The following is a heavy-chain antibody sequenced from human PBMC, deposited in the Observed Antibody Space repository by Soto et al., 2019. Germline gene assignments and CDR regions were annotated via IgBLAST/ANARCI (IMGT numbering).Heavy chain of an antibody. V-gene: IGHV6-1*01. CDR2: TYYNSKWYT. D-gene: IGHD3-10*01. J-gene: IGHJ4*02. CDR1: GDSDSSNSAA. CDR3: AANYYVSGSYYSSFDY. Sequence: PSPTLSLTCAISGDSDSSNSAAWNWIRQSPSRGLEWLGRTYYNSKWYTDYAESVKGRMTINVDTSKNHFSLNLKSVTPEDTALYYCAANYYVSGSYYSSFDYWGQGTLVTVSS.